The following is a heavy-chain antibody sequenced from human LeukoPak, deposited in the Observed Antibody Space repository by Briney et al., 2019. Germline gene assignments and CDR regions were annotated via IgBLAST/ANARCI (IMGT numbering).Heavy chain of an antibody. Sequence: SETLSLTCTVSGDSLTNFYWSWIRQPPGKGLEWVASIFDNGSTNDNRSLKSRVTISLGTSNNQFSLTVNSVTAADTAVYYCARGGYGSAFDFWGQGTLVTVSS. CDR1: GDSLTNFY. CDR2: IFDNGST. J-gene: IGHJ4*02. V-gene: IGHV4-59*12. CDR3: ARGGYGSAFDF. D-gene: IGHD3-10*01.